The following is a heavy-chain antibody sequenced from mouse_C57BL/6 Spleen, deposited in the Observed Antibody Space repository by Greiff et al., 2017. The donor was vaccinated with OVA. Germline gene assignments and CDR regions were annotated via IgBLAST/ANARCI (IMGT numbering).Heavy chain of an antibody. CDR1: GFTFSDYG. V-gene: IGHV5-17*01. J-gene: IGHJ4*01. Sequence: EVMLVESGGGLVKPGGSLKLSCAASGFTFSDYGMHWVRQAPEKGLEWVAYISSGSSTIYYADTVKGRFTISRDNAKNTLFLQMTSLRSEDTAMYYCARRVYYDYGEAMDYWGQGTSVTVSS. CDR2: ISSGSSTI. CDR3: ARRVYYDYGEAMDY. D-gene: IGHD2-4*01.